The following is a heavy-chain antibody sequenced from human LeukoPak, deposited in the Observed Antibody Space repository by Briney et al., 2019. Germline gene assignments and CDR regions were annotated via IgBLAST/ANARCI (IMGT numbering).Heavy chain of an antibody. D-gene: IGHD2-2*01. CDR1: GFAFDEHG. V-gene: IGHV3-20*04. Sequence: GGSLRLSCTASGFAFDEHGMSWVRQVPGKGLEWVSGINWSGGSTGYADPLRGRFTISRDNAKSSLYLQMDSLRAEDTALYYCARAPITSPFYFDYWGQGTLVTVSS. J-gene: IGHJ4*02. CDR2: INWSGGST. CDR3: ARAPITSPFYFDY.